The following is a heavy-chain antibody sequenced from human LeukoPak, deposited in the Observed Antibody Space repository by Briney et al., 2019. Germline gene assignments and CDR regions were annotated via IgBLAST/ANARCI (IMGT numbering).Heavy chain of an antibody. Sequence: GGSLRLSCAASGVTFSSYGMHWVRQAPGKGLEWVAFIRYDGSNKYYADSVKGRFTISRDNSNNTLYLQMNSLRAEDTAVYYCAKDQYPGLDYWGQGTLVTVSS. CDR2: IRYDGSNK. CDR1: GVTFSSYG. CDR3: AKDQYPGLDY. J-gene: IGHJ4*02. D-gene: IGHD2-2*01. V-gene: IGHV3-30*02.